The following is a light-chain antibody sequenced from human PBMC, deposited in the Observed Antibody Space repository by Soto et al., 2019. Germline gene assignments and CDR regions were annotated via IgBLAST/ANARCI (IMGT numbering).Light chain of an antibody. J-gene: IGKJ3*01. V-gene: IGKV3D-15*01. CDR2: GAS. CDR1: QSVSSN. Sequence: EIVMTQSPATLSVSPGERATLSCRASQSVSSNLAWYQQKPGQAPRLLIYGASTRATGIPARFSGSGSGTEFTLTISSMPSEDFAVYYCQQYNNWPPTPFKLFTFGPGTKVDIK. CDR3: QQYNNWPPTPFKLFT.